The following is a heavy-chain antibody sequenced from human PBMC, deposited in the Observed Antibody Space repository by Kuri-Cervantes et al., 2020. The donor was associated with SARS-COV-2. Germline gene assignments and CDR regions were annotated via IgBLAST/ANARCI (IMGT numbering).Heavy chain of an antibody. Sequence: LSLTCAASGFTVSSNYMSWVRQAPGKGLEWVSVIYSGGSTYYEDSVEGRFTISRDNSKNTLYLQINSLRAEDTAVYYCARDSRITMIVGGGPGAFDIWGQGTMVTVSS. CDR1: GFTVSSNY. J-gene: IGHJ3*02. CDR3: ARDSRITMIVGGGPGAFDI. D-gene: IGHD3-22*01. V-gene: IGHV3-66*01. CDR2: IYSGGST.